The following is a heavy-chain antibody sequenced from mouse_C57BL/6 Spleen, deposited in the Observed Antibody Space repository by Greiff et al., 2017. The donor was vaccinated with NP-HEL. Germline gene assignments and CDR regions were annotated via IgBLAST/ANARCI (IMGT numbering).Heavy chain of an antibody. J-gene: IGHJ2*01. CDR1: GYSITSGYY. D-gene: IGHD1-1*01. CDR2: ISYDGSN. V-gene: IGHV3-6*01. Sequence: EVKLMESGPGLVKPSQSLSLTCSVTGYSITSGYYWNWIRQFPGNKLEWMGYISYDGSNNYNPSLKNRISITRDTSKNQFFLKLNSVTTEDTATYYCARYGTTVVAKFDYWGQGTTLTVSS. CDR3: ARYGTTVVAKFDY.